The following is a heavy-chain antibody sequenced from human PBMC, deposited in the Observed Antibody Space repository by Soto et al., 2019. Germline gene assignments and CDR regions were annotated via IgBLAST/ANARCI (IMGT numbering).Heavy chain of an antibody. D-gene: IGHD3-10*01. CDR2: LHSGGDT. CDR1: GIPVSSNY. CDR3: ARDGPYYYASRMDV. V-gene: IGHV3-53*04. J-gene: IGHJ6*02. Sequence: EVQLVESGGGLVQPGGSLRLSCVASGIPVSSNYMTWVRQAPGKGLEWVSVLHSGGDTYYAISVKGRFTISRHDSTDTVLLQRPSLAAEDTAVYYCARDGPYYYASRMDVWGQGTTVTVSS.